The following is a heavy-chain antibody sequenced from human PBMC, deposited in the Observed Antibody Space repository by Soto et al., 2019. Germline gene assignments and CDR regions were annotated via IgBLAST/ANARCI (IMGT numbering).Heavy chain of an antibody. CDR2: INTDGSST. V-gene: IGHV3-74*01. Sequence: EVQLVESGGGLVQPGGSLRLSCAASGFTFSSYWMHWVRQAPGKGLVWVSRINTDGSSTSYAESVKGRFTISRDNAKNTLYLQMNSLRAEDTAVYYCARDLVTARQDLDYWGQGTLVTVSS. CDR1: GFTFSSYW. J-gene: IGHJ4*02. CDR3: ARDLVTARQDLDY.